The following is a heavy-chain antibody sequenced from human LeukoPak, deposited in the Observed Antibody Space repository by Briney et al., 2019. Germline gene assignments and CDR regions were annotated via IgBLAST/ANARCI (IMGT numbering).Heavy chain of an antibody. V-gene: IGHV3-23*01. D-gene: IGHD3-22*01. CDR3: ARSDSSGFYPTKFDP. CDR1: GFTFISYA. CDR2: ISGSGGST. Sequence: GGSLRLSCAASGFTFISYAMSWVRQAPGKGLEWVSAISGSGGSTYYADSVKGRFTISRDNSKNTLYLQMNSLRAEDTALYYCARSDSSGFYPTKFDPWGQGTLVTVSS. J-gene: IGHJ5*02.